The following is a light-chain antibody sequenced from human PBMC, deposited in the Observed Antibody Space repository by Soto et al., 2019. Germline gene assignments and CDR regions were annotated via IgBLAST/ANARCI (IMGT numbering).Light chain of an antibody. CDR3: QKYKDWPPLT. CDR1: QSVNIN. V-gene: IGKV3D-15*01. Sequence: IVMTQSPVTLSASPGERVTLSCRASQSVNINLAWYQQRPGQAPRVLIYGASNRASGIPYRFSGSGSGTDFTLTISSLEPDDCGLYYWQKYKDWPPLTCGGGTRVEIK. CDR2: GAS. J-gene: IGKJ4*01.